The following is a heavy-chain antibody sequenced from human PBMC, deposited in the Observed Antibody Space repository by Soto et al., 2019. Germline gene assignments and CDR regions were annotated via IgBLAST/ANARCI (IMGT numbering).Heavy chain of an antibody. CDR3: AREVRSVSGLYYYGMDV. CDR1: GFTFSFYW. D-gene: IGHD3-10*01. CDR2: INQDGREQ. Sequence: PGGSLRLSCAASGFTFSFYWMSWVRQAPGKGLEWVANINQDGREQYYVDSVKGRFTIARDNAKNSLYLQMNSLRGEDTAVYYCAREVRSVSGLYYYGMDVWGQGTTVTVS. J-gene: IGHJ6*02. V-gene: IGHV3-7*03.